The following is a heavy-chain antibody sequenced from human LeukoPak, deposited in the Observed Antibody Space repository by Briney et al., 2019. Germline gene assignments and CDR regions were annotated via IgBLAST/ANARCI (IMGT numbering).Heavy chain of an antibody. D-gene: IGHD2-15*01. CDR1: GYSFTSYW. J-gene: IGHJ4*02. CDR2: IYPGDSDT. Sequence: GESLKISCKGSGYSFTSYWIGWVRQMPGKGLEWMGIIYPGDSDTRYSPSFQGQVTISADKSISTAYLQWSSLKASDTAMYYCARYCSGGTCYQGIDYRGQGTLVTVSS. V-gene: IGHV5-51*01. CDR3: ARYCSGGTCYQGIDY.